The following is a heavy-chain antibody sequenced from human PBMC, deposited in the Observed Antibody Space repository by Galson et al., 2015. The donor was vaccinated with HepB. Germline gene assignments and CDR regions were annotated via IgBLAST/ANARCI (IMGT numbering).Heavy chain of an antibody. CDR2: IWYDGSNK. J-gene: IGHJ1*01. Sequence: SLRLSCAASGFTFSRYGMHWVRQAPGKGLEWVAVIWYDGSNKYYADSVKGRFTISRVNSKNTLYLQMNSLRAEDTAVYYCARGPTVTTGVSGYFQHWGQGTLVTVSS. CDR1: GFTFSRYG. V-gene: IGHV3-33*01. CDR3: ARGPTVTTGVSGYFQH. D-gene: IGHD4-11*01.